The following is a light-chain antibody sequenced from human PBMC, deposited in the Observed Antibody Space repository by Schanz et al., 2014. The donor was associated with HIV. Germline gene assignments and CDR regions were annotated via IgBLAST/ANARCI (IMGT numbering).Light chain of an antibody. CDR3: QQYYSYPIT. CDR2: AAS. CDR1: QGISSY. Sequence: AIRITQSPSSLSASTGDRVTITCRASQGISSYLAWYQQKPGKPPKLLIYAASTLQSGVPSRFSGSGSGTDFTLTISCLQSEDFATYYCQQYYSYPITFGQGTRLEIK. V-gene: IGKV1-8*01. J-gene: IGKJ5*01.